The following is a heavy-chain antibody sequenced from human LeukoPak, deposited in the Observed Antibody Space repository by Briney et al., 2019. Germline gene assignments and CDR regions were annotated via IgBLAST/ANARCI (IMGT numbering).Heavy chain of an antibody. CDR1: GFTFSSYS. CDR3: ARSSRELGGYAPWELMPPFDY. Sequence: KPGGSLRLSCAASGFTFSSYSMNWVRQAPGKGLEWVSFISSSSNYIHYADSVKGRFTISRDNAKNSLYLQMSSLRADDMAVYYCARSSRELGGYAPWELMPPFDYWGQGTLVTVSS. V-gene: IGHV3-21*01. CDR2: ISSSSNYI. J-gene: IGHJ4*02. D-gene: IGHD1-7*01.